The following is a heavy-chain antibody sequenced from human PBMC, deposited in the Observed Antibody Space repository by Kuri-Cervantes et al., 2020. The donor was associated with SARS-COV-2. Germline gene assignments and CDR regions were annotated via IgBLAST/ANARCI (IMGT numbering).Heavy chain of an antibody. CDR3: ARHQTYSSSFYYYYYYGMDV. D-gene: IGHD6-6*01. Sequence: ESLKISCTVYGGSFSGYYWSWIRQPPGKGLEWIGEINHSGSTYYNPSLKSRVTISVDTSKNQFSLKLSSVTAADTAVYYCARHQTYSSSFYYYYYYGMDVWGQGTTVTVSS. CDR2: INHSGST. CDR1: GGSFSGYY. V-gene: IGHV4-34*01. J-gene: IGHJ6*02.